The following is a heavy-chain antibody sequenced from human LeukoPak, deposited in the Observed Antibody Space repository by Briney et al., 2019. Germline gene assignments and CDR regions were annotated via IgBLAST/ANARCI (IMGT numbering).Heavy chain of an antibody. D-gene: IGHD3-10*01. CDR3: ASGQDGVDY. CDR2: ISYDGSNK. V-gene: IGHV3-30*03. CDR1: GFTFSSYG. Sequence: GGSLRLSCAASGFTFSSYGMHWVHQAPGKGLEWVAVISYDGSNKYYADSVKGRFTISRDNSKNTLYLQMNSLRAEDTAVYYCASGQDGVDYWGQGTLVTVSS. J-gene: IGHJ4*02.